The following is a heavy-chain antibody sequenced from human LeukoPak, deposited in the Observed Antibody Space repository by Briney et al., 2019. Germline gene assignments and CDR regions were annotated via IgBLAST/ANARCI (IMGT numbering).Heavy chain of an antibody. CDR3: ARVVAAPPTYNWFDP. D-gene: IGHD2-15*01. Sequence: PGGSLRLSCAASGFTFSSYEMNWVRQAPGKGLGWVSYISSSGSTIYYADSMKGRFTISRDNAKNSLYLQMNSLRAEDTAIYYCARVVAAPPTYNWFDPWGQGTLVTVSS. CDR2: ISSSGSTI. V-gene: IGHV3-48*03. CDR1: GFTFSSYE. J-gene: IGHJ5*02.